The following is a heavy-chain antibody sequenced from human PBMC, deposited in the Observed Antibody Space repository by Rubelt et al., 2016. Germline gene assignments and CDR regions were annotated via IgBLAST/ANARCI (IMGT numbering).Heavy chain of an antibody. D-gene: IGHD2-2*01. V-gene: IGHV3-11*04. CDR2: ISSSGSTI. J-gene: IGHJ6*02. Sequence: GLEWVSYISSSGSTIYYADSVKGRFTISRDNAKNTLYLQMNSLRAEDTAVYYCARLGDGGVVVPAARYYYGMDVWGQGTTVTVSS. CDR3: ARLGDGGVVVPAARYYYGMDV.